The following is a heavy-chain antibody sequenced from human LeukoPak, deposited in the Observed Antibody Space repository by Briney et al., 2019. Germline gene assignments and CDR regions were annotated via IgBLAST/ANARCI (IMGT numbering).Heavy chain of an antibody. Sequence: PGGSLRLSCAASGFTFSGSAIHWVRQASGKGLEWVGRIRNKANSYATAYAASVKGGFTISRDDSKNTAYLQMNSLKTEDTAVYYCTRHEESGITMVRGVLFRLFDYWGQGTLVTVSS. J-gene: IGHJ4*02. CDR1: GFTFSGSA. CDR2: IRNKANSYAT. V-gene: IGHV3-73*01. D-gene: IGHD3-10*01. CDR3: TRHEESGITMVRGVLFRLFDY.